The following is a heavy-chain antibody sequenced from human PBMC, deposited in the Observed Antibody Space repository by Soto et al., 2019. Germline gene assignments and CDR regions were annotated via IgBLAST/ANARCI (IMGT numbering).Heavy chain of an antibody. CDR3: AREYYDFWRGSPDYYYGMDV. CDR2: ISSSSSYI. J-gene: IGHJ6*02. Sequence: EVQLVESGGGLVKPGGSLRLSCAASGFTFSSYSMNWVRQAPGKGLEWVSSISSSSSYIYYADSVKGRFTISRDNAKNSXYXRMNSLRGEDTVVYYCAREYYDFWRGSPDYYYGMDVWGQGTTVTVSS. D-gene: IGHD3-3*01. V-gene: IGHV3-21*01. CDR1: GFTFSSYS.